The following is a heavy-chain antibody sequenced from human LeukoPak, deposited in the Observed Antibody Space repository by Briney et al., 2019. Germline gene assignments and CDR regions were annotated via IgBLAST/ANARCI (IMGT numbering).Heavy chain of an antibody. J-gene: IGHJ4*02. CDR1: GFTFSSYG. Sequence: GGSLRLSCAASGFTFSSYGMHWVRQAPGKGLEWVAVISYDGSNKYYADSVKGRFAISRDNSKNTLYLQMNSLRAEDTAVYYCAKDIAAAGRYYFDYWGQGTLVTVSS. CDR2: ISYDGSNK. D-gene: IGHD6-13*01. CDR3: AKDIAAAGRYYFDY. V-gene: IGHV3-30*18.